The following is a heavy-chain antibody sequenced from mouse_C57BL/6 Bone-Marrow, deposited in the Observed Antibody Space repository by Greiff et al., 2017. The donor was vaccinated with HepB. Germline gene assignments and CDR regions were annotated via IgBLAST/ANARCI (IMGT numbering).Heavy chain of an antibody. V-gene: IGHV1-4*01. CDR2: INPSSGYT. D-gene: IGHD2-4*01. CDR3: ARPAKLRYWYFDV. J-gene: IGHJ1*03. CDR1: GYTFTSYT. Sequence: VQLQQSGAELARPGASVKMSCKASGYTFTSYTMHWVKQRPGQGLEWIGYINPSSGYTKYNQKFKDKATLTADKSSSTAYMQLSSLTSEDSAVYYCARPAKLRYWYFDVWGTGTTVTVSS.